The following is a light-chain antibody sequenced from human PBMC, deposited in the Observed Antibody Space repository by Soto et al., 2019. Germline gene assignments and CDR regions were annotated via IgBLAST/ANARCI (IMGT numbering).Light chain of an antibody. Sequence: DIVMTQSPLSLPVTPGEPASISCRSSQSLQHSNGYNYLDWYLQKPGQSPQVLIYLGSNRASGVPDRFSGSGSGTDFTLKISRVEAEDVGVYYCMQALQTPITFGQGTRLEIK. CDR1: QSLQHSNGYNY. CDR3: MQALQTPIT. CDR2: LGS. V-gene: IGKV2-28*01. J-gene: IGKJ5*01.